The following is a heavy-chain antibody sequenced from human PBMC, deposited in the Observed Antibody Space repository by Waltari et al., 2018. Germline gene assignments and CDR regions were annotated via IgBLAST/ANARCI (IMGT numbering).Heavy chain of an antibody. D-gene: IGHD3-16*01. CDR2: IYYSGST. Sequence: QVQLQESGPGLVKPSETLSLTCTVSGGSISSYYWSWIRQPPGKGLEWIGYIYYSGSTNSNPSRKSRVTISVDTSKNQFALKLSSVTAADTAVYYCARHSSFWADTQPPGYYYGMDVWGQGTTVTVSS. V-gene: IGHV4-59*01. CDR3: ARHSSFWADTQPPGYYYGMDV. CDR1: GGSISSYY. J-gene: IGHJ6*02.